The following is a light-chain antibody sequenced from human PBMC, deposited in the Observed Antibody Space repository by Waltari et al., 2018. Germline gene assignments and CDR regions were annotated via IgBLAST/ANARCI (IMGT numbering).Light chain of an antibody. CDR1: SSNIGSRF. J-gene: IGLJ3*02. V-gene: IGLV1-47*01. CDR3: AAWDDSLTVR. CDR2: RND. Sequence: QSVLTQPPSASGTPGQRVTISCSGSSSNIGSRFVCWYQQLPGTAPQILIYRNDRGPAGAPARFAAARSGTSASLAISGLRSEDEADYYCAAWDDSLTVRFGGGTKLTVL.